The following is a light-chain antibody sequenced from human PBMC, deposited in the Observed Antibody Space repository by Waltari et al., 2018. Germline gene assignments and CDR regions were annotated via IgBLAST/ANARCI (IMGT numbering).Light chain of an antibody. V-gene: IGKV1-9*01. J-gene: IGKJ4*01. Sequence: DIQFTQSPSYLAASVGYRVTITCRASQGIGSFLACYQQRPGKAPNLLIYFASALPNGGPSRFSGSGSGPEFNLTISSLQPEDFATYYCQQFNTYPRTFGGGTKVEIK. CDR1: QGIGSF. CDR2: FAS. CDR3: QQFNTYPRT.